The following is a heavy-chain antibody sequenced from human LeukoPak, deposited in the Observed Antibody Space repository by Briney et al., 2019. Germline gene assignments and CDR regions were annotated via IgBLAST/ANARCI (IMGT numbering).Heavy chain of an antibody. D-gene: IGHD6-13*01. CDR1: GYTFTSYY. J-gene: IGHJ6*02. V-gene: IGHV1-46*01. CDR3: ASPSSSWPIPYYYGMDV. CDR2: INPSGGST. Sequence: GASVKVSCKASGYTFTSYYMHWVRQAPGQGLEWMGIINPSGGSTSYAQKFQGRVTMTRDTSTSTVYVELSSLRSEDTAVYYCASPSSSWPIPYYYGMDVWGQGTTVTVSS.